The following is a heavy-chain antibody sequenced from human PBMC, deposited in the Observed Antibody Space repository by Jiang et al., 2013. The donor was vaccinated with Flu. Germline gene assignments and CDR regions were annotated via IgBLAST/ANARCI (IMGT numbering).Heavy chain of an antibody. CDR2: TSYDGTNK. CDR3: ARATDYYDSSGPDDY. Sequence: VQLVESGGGVVQPGRSLRLSCAASGFTFSDYAMHWVRQAPGKGLEWVAVTSYDGTNKYCADSVEGRFTISRDNSKNTLFLQMNSLRVEDTSVYYCARATDYYDSSGPDDYWGQGTLVTVSS. CDR1: GFTFSDYA. V-gene: IGHV3-30*04. J-gene: IGHJ4*02. D-gene: IGHD3-22*01.